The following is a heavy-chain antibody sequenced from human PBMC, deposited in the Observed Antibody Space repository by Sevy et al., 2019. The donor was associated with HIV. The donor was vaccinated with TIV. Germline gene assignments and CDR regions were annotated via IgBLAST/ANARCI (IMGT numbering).Heavy chain of an antibody. CDR3: AKHYIHDIADGGYFDL. V-gene: IGHV3-23*01. J-gene: IGHJ2*01. CDR2: ISGGGDGT. CDR1: GFTFNNYA. Sequence: GGSLRLSCAASGFTFNNYAMSWVRQAPGKGLEGKGLEWVSTISGGGDGTYYAGSVRGRFTISRGNSKNTLYLKVNSLRVEDRAVYYCAKHYIHDIADGGYFDLWGRGTLVTVSS. D-gene: IGHD6-13*01.